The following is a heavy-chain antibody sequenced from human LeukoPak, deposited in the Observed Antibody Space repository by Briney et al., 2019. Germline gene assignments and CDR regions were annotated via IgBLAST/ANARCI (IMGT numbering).Heavy chain of an antibody. D-gene: IGHD4/OR15-4a*01. Sequence: GGSLRLSCAASGFNFSTYWMTWVRQAPGKGPEWVANIKQDGSEKYYVDSVKGRFTISRDNAKKSLYLQMNSLRVEDTAVYYCAGQGVSGYGATYWGQGTLVTLSS. J-gene: IGHJ4*02. CDR3: AGQGVSGYGATY. V-gene: IGHV3-7*01. CDR2: IKQDGSEK. CDR1: GFNFSTYW.